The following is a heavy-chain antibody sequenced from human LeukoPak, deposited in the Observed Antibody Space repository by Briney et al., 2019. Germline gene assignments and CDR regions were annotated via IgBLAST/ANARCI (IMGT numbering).Heavy chain of an antibody. CDR3: ARGGENSGFDY. V-gene: IGHV3-21*01. J-gene: IGHJ4*02. CDR1: GFTFSSYS. CDR2: ISSLSNYI. D-gene: IGHD6-19*01. Sequence: GGSLRLSCAASGFTFSSYSMNWVRQAPGKGLEWVSSISSLSNYIYYADSVKGRFTISRDNAKNSLYLQMNSLRAEDTALYYCARGGENSGFDYWGQGTLVIVSS.